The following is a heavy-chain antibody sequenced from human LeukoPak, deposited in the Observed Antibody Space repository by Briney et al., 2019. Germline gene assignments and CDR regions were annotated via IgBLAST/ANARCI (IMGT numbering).Heavy chain of an antibody. CDR1: GFSFNNYA. CDR2: ISTNGGTT. Sequence: GGSLRLSCAGSGFSFNNYAMHWVRQAPGKGLEYVSAISTNGGTTYYANAVKGRFTISRDNSKNTLYLQMGSLRGEDTAVYYCVRARIDYWGQGILVTVSS. V-gene: IGHV3-64*01. CDR3: VRARIDY. J-gene: IGHJ4*02.